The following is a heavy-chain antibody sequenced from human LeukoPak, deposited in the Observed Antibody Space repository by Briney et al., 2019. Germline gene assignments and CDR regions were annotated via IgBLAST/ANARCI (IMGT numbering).Heavy chain of an antibody. Sequence: GGSLRLSCAASGFTFSSYEMNWVRQAPGKGLEWVSYISSSGSTIYYADSVKGRFTISRDNAKNSLYLQMNSLRAEDTAVYYCAGDYCSSTSCYSPGMDVWGQGTTVTVSS. CDR2: ISSSGSTI. CDR1: GFTFSSYE. D-gene: IGHD2-2*02. CDR3: AGDYCSSTSCYSPGMDV. J-gene: IGHJ6*02. V-gene: IGHV3-48*03.